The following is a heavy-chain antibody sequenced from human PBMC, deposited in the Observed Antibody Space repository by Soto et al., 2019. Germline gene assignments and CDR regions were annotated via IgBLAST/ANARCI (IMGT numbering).Heavy chain of an antibody. CDR2: ISYDGSNK. Sequence: QVQLVESGGGVVQPGRSLRLSCAASGFTFSSYAMHWVRQAPGKGLEWVAVISYDGSNKYYADSVKGRFTISRDNSKNTLYLQMNSLRAEDTAVYYCVRYSSSSDAFDIWGQGTMLTVSS. V-gene: IGHV3-30-3*01. J-gene: IGHJ3*02. D-gene: IGHD6-13*01. CDR1: GFTFSSYA. CDR3: VRYSSSSDAFDI.